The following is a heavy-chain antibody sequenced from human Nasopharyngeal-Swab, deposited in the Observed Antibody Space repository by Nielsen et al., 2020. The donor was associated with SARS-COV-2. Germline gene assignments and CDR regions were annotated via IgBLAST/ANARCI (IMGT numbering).Heavy chain of an antibody. CDR1: GYTFTGYY. Sequence: VKVSCKASGYTFTGYYMHWVRPAPGQGLEWMGRINPNSGGTNYAQKFQGRVTMTRDTSISTAYMELSRLRSDDTAVYYCARDMLRNTVTPFDYWGQGTLVTVSS. D-gene: IGHD4-17*01. V-gene: IGHV1-2*06. J-gene: IGHJ4*02. CDR2: INPNSGGT. CDR3: ARDMLRNTVTPFDY.